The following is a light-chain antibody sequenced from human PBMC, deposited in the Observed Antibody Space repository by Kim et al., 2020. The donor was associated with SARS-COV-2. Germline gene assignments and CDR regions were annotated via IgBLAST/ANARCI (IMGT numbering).Light chain of an antibody. CDR2: GVS. J-gene: IGKJ4*01. CDR1: QPVGTK. CDR3: QQYHDWPPVT. V-gene: IGKV3-15*01. Sequence: EIVMTQSPATQSVSPGERATLSCRASQPVGTKLAWYQQRPGQAVRLLIYGVSTRAPGIPARFSGSGSGTEFTLTISSLQSEDSAVYYCQQYHDWPPVTFGGETKVDIK.